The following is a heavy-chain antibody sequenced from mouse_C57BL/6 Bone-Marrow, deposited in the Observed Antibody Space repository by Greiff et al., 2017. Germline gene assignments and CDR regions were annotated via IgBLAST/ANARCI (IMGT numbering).Heavy chain of an antibody. CDR2: IDPSDSYT. J-gene: IGHJ2*01. Sequence: VQLVESGPELVKPGTSVKLSCKASGYTFTSYWMHWVKQRPGQGLEWIGVIDPSDSYTNYNQKFKGKATLTVDTSSSTAYMQLSSLTSEDSAVYYCARENGYYSNYGDYWGQGTTLTVSS. V-gene: IGHV1-59*01. CDR3: ARENGYYSNYGDY. D-gene: IGHD2-5*01. CDR1: GYTFTSYW.